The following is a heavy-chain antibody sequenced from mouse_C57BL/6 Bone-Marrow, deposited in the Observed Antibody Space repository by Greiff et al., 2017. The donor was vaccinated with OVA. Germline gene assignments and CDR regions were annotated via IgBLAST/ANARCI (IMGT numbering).Heavy chain of an antibody. Sequence: EVQLVESGGDLVKPGGSLKLSCAASGFTFSSYGMSWVRQTPDKRLAWVATISSGGSYTYYPDSVKGRFTISRDNAKNTLYLQMSSLKSEDTAMYYCASPYYGSRYYAMDYWGQGTSVTVSS. V-gene: IGHV5-6*01. CDR3: ASPYYGSRYYAMDY. D-gene: IGHD1-1*01. CDR2: ISSGGSYT. CDR1: GFTFSSYG. J-gene: IGHJ4*01.